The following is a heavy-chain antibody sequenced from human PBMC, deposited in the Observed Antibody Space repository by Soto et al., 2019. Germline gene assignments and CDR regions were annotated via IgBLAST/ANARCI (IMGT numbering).Heavy chain of an antibody. D-gene: IGHD1-7*01. Sequence: EVQLLESGGGLVQPGGSLRLSCAASEFTFSNYVMNWVRQAPGKWLEWVSTISYSVDKTYYADSVKGRFTISRDNSKNTLSLQMNSLRAEDAAVYYCARRDITATTNRGAFDIWGQGTMVTVSS. V-gene: IGHV3-23*01. CDR1: EFTFSNYV. CDR2: ISYSVDKT. CDR3: ARRDITATTNRGAFDI. J-gene: IGHJ3*02.